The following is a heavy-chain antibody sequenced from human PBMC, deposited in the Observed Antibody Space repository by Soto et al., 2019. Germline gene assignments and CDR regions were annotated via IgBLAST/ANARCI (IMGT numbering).Heavy chain of an antibody. CDR3: ARVYYESRGPTKYRAFDV. Sequence: EVQLVESGGGLVQPGGSLRLSCAASGFTFSDYSMSWVRQSPGKGLEGVANIKQDGGEGDYVDSVKGRLTISRDNAKNSLYLQMNSLRVEDTAVYYCARVYYESRGPTKYRAFDVWGQGTMVTVSS. CDR1: GFTFSDYS. CDR2: IKQDGGEG. V-gene: IGHV3-7*01. D-gene: IGHD3-22*01. J-gene: IGHJ3*01.